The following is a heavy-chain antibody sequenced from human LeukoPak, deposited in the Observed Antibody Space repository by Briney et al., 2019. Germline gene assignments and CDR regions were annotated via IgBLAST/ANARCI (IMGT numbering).Heavy chain of an antibody. CDR2: ITASGDRT. CDR1: GFTFGDYV. Sequence: GESLRLSCAASGFTFGDYVMIWVRQAPGKGLEWVSGITASGDRTFYGDSVRGRFTVSRDNSKNTVYLQMNSLRAEDTAIYYCAKAFGGNYSHFDYWGQGTLVTVSS. J-gene: IGHJ4*02. D-gene: IGHD4-23*01. CDR3: AKAFGGNYSHFDY. V-gene: IGHV3-23*01.